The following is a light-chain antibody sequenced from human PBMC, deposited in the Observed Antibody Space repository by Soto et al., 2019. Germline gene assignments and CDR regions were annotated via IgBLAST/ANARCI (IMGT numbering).Light chain of an antibody. CDR1: QSISNW. CDR2: TAS. CDR3: QQYHSYSWT. Sequence: DIQMTQSPSTLSASVGDRVTITCRASQSISNWLAWYQQKPGKAPKLLIYTASGLESGVPSRFSGSGSGTEFTLTIPSLQPDDFATYYCQQYHSYSWTFGQGTKVEIK. J-gene: IGKJ1*01. V-gene: IGKV1-5*03.